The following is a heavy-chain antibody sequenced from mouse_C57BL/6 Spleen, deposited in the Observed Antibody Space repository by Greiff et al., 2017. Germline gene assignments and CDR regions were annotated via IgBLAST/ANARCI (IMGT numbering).Heavy chain of an antibody. CDR2: ISSGGSYT. CDR3: ARQGSMVTTLGYAMDY. CDR1: GFTFSSYG. J-gene: IGHJ4*01. V-gene: IGHV5-6*01. D-gene: IGHD2-1*01. Sequence: EVKLQESGGDLVKPGGSLKLSCAASGFTFSSYGMSWVRQTPDKRLEWVATISSGGSYTYYPDSVKGRFTISRDNAKNTLYLQMSSLKSEDTAMYYCARQGSMVTTLGYAMDYWGQGTSVTVSS.